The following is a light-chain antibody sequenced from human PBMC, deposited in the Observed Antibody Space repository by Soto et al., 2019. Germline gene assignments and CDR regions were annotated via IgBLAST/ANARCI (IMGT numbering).Light chain of an antibody. Sequence: EIVMTQSPATLSVSPGERATLSCRASQSVSSNLAWYQQKPGQAPRLLIYGASTRDTGIPARFSGSESGTEFTLTISNLQSEDAAVYFCQQYNDWPRTFGQGTRLEIK. CDR3: QQYNDWPRT. V-gene: IGKV3D-15*01. CDR2: GAS. CDR1: QSVSSN. J-gene: IGKJ5*01.